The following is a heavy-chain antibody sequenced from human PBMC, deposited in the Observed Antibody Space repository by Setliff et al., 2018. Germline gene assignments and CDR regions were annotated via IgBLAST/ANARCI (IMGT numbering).Heavy chain of an antibody. J-gene: IGHJ4*02. Sequence: GGSLRLSCAASGFTFSSSSMNWVRQAPGKGLEWLAVIYIGGQTFYADSVMGRFTISRDNSKNSLYLQMNSLRAEDTAVYYCAKDGLGPTYTYFFDYWGQGAQVTVSS. V-gene: IGHV3-53*01. D-gene: IGHD1-26*01. CDR2: IYIGGQT. CDR1: GFTFSSSS. CDR3: AKDGLGPTYTYFFDY.